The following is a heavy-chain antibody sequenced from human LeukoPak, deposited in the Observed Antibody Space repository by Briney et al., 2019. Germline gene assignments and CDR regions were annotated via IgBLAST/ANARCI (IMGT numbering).Heavy chain of an antibody. CDR2: INPSCGST. D-gene: IGHD3-3*01. V-gene: IGHV1-46*01. J-gene: IGHJ5*02. CDR1: GYTFTSYY. CDR3: ARGYTIFGVVIIPVWFDP. Sequence: ASVKVSCKASGYTFTSYYMHWVRQAPGQGLEWMGIINPSCGSTSYGQKFQGRVTMTRDMSTSTVYMEVSSLRSEDTAVYYCARGYTIFGVVIIPVWFDPWGQGTLVTVSS.